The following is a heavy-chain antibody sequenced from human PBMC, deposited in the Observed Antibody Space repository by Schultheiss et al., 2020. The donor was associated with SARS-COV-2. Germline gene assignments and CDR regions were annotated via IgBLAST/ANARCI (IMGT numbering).Heavy chain of an antibody. Sequence: GESLKISCAASGFTFSSYGMHWVRQAPGKGLEWVAVISYDGSNKYYADSVKGRFTISRDNSKNTLYLQMSSLRAEDTAVYYCVKAAGSSGYYYPFDYWGQGTLVTVSS. V-gene: IGHV3-30*18. CDR3: VKAAGSSGYYYPFDY. CDR1: GFTFSSYG. D-gene: IGHD3-22*01. CDR2: ISYDGSNK. J-gene: IGHJ4*02.